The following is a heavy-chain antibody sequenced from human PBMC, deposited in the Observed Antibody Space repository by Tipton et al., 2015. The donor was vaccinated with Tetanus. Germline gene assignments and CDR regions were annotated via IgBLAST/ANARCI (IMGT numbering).Heavy chain of an antibody. CDR1: GFTFSSYA. D-gene: IGHD5-24*01. CDR3: VRELEMATARFDY. V-gene: IGHV3-30-3*01. CDR2: ISYDGSNK. Sequence: SLRLSCAASGFTFSSYAMHWVRQAPGKGLEWVAVISYDGSNKYYADSVKGRFTISRDNSKNTLYLQMNSLRAEDTAVYYCVRELEMATARFDYWGQGTLVTVSS. J-gene: IGHJ4*02.